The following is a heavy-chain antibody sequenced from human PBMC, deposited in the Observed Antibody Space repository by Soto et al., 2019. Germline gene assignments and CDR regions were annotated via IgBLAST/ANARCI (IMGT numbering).Heavy chain of an antibody. D-gene: IGHD6-6*01. CDR1: GYTFTSYG. CDR2: ISAYNGNT. Sequence: GASVKFSCKASGYTFTSYGISWVRQAPGQGLEWMGWISAYNGNTNYAQKLQGRVTMTTDTSTSTAYMELRSLRSDDTAVYYCARGSHRYGQLVGYYWGQGTLVTVSS. V-gene: IGHV1-18*04. CDR3: ARGSHRYGQLVGYY. J-gene: IGHJ4*02.